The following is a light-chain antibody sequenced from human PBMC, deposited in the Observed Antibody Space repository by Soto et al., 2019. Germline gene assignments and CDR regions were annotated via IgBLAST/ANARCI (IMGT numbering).Light chain of an antibody. CDR1: QSISSW. CDR3: QQYNRYWT. J-gene: IGKJ1*01. V-gene: IGKV1-5*03. Sequence: DIQMTQSPSTLSSSVGDRVTITCRASQSISSWLAWYQQKPGQAPKLLIYKASSLESGIPSRFSGSGSGTEFTLTISSLQPDDFATYYCQQYNRYWTFGQGTTVEIK. CDR2: KAS.